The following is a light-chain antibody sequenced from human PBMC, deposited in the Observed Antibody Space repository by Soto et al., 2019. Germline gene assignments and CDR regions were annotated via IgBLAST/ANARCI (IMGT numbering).Light chain of an antibody. CDR1: QSVSSNN. CDR3: QQYGRSPFT. V-gene: IGKV3-20*01. Sequence: EIVLTQSPGTLSSSPGERVTLSCRASQSVSSNNLAWYQQRPGQAPRVVIYGASTRATGIPERFSGSGSGTDFTLTISRLEPEDFAVYYCQQYGRSPFTFGPGTKVDIK. J-gene: IGKJ3*01. CDR2: GAS.